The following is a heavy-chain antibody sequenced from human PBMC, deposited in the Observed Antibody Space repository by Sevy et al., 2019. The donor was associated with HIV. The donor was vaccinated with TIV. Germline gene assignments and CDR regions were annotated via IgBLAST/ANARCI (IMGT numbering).Heavy chain of an antibody. CDR3: AREFPSYYYDSSGRSGWFDP. Sequence: GGSLRLSCAASGFTFSSYSMNWVRQAPGKGLEWVSYISSSSSTIYYADSVKGRFTISRDNAKNSLYLQMNSLGDEETAVYYCAREFPSYYYDSSGRSGWFDPWGQGTLVTVSS. CDR2: ISSSSSTI. D-gene: IGHD3-22*01. J-gene: IGHJ5*02. V-gene: IGHV3-48*02. CDR1: GFTFSSYS.